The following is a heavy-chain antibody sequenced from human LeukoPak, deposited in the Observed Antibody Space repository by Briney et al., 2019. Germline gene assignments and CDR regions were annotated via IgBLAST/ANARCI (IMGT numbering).Heavy chain of an antibody. D-gene: IGHD3-3*01. Sequence: PSETLSLTCAVSGYSISSASYWGWIRQPPGQGLEWIGNIYHSGSPYYNPSPKSRVTISVDTSKNQFSLKLSSVTAADTAVYYCARPISSQGYFGVVIDWGQGTLVTVSS. J-gene: IGHJ4*02. CDR2: IYHSGSP. CDR3: ARPISSQGYFGVVID. V-gene: IGHV4-38-2*01. CDR1: GYSISSASY.